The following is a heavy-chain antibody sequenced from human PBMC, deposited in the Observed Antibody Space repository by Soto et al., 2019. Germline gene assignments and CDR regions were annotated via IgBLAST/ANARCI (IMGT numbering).Heavy chain of an antibody. Sequence: QVQLVQSGAEVKKPGSSVKVSCKASGGTFSSYAISWVRQAPGQGLEWMGRIIPIFGTANYAQKFQGRVTITADESTSTAYMELSSLRSEDTAVYYCARVQGYYDSSGYLGKHNWFDPWGQGTLVTVSS. J-gene: IGHJ5*02. CDR3: ARVQGYYDSSGYLGKHNWFDP. CDR1: GGTFSSYA. CDR2: IIPIFGTA. D-gene: IGHD3-22*01. V-gene: IGHV1-69*18.